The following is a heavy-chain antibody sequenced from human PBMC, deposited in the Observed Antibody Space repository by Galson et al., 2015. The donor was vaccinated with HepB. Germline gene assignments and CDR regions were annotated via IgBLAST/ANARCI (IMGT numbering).Heavy chain of an antibody. D-gene: IGHD4-23*01. V-gene: IGHV6-1*01. J-gene: IGHJ3*02. CDR3: ARQWRGTTVADDAFDI. Sequence: ISGDSVSSNSAAWTWIRKSPSRGLQWLGRTYYGPRWFDDYAFSVKSRITINADTSKNQFSLHLTSVNPEDTAVYYCARQWRGTTVADDAFDIWGQGTMVTVSS. CDR1: GDSVSSNSAA. CDR2: TYYGPRWFD.